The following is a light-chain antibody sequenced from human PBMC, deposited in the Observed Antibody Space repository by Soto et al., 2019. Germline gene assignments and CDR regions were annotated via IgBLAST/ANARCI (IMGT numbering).Light chain of an antibody. CDR1: QSVSSN. Sequence: EIVMTQSPATLSVYPGVRATLSCRASQSVSSNLAWYQQKPGQAPRLLIYGASTKATGIPARFSGSGSGTDFTLAISRLQSEDFAVYSCQQYKTWRRTFGRGTKVEIK. J-gene: IGKJ1*01. V-gene: IGKV3-15*01. CDR3: QQYKTWRRT. CDR2: GAS.